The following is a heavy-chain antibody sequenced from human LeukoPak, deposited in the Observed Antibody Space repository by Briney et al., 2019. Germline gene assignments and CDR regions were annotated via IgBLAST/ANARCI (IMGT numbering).Heavy chain of an antibody. V-gene: IGHV3-21*01. Sequence: GGSLRLSCAASGFTFSSYNMNWVRQAPGKGLEWVSSISSSSSYIYYADSVKGRFTISRDNAKNSLYLQMNSLRAEDTAVYYCARDLSSPRWFDPWGQGTLVTVSS. CDR3: ARDLSSPRWFDP. J-gene: IGHJ5*02. CDR1: GFTFSSYN. CDR2: ISSSSSYI. D-gene: IGHD6-6*01.